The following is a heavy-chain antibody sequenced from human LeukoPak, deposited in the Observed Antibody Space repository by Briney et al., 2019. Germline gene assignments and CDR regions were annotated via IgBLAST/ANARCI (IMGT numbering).Heavy chain of an antibody. V-gene: IGHV4-59*06. D-gene: IGHD2-2*01. Sequence: SETLSLTCTVSGGSISSYYWSWIRQHPGKGLEWIGYIYYSGSTYYNPSLKSRVTISVDTSKNQFSLKLSSVTAADTAVYYCARDRRIVVVPAAIRGMDVWGQGTTVTVSS. CDR2: IYYSGST. CDR1: GGSISSYY. J-gene: IGHJ6*02. CDR3: ARDRRIVVVPAAIRGMDV.